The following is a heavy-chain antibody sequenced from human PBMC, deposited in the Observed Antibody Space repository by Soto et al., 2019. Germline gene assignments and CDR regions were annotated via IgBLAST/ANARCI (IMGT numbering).Heavy chain of an antibody. Sequence: ASVKVSCKASGYTFTYRYLHWVRQAPGQALEWMGWITPFNGNTNYAQKFQDRVTITRDRSMSTAYMELSSLRSETPFGYYYYGMDVWGQGTTVTVSS. V-gene: IGHV1-45*02. CDR2: ITPFNGNT. J-gene: IGHJ6*02. CDR3: YGMDV. D-gene: IGHD3-10*01. CDR1: GYTFTYRY.